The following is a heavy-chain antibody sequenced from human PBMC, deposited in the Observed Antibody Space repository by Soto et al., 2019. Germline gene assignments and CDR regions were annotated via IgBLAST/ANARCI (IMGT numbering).Heavy chain of an antibody. CDR2: VNPSGGHT. CDR1: GDTFTDYY. J-gene: IGHJ4*02. Sequence: QVQLMQSGAEVKKPGASVKVSCKASGDTFTDYYIHWVRQAPGQGLEWMGTVNPSGGHTTYAHHFLGRVTMTRDPSTSTLYMELTSLTSDDTAISYCARGGPVVVVTAALDYWGQGTLVTVSS. V-gene: IGHV1-46*01. D-gene: IGHD2-21*02. CDR3: ARGGPVVVVTAALDY.